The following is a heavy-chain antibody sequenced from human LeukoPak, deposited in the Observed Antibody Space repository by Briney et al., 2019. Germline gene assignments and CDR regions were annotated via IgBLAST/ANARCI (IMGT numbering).Heavy chain of an antibody. CDR3: AREGLLWFGELSDAFDI. CDR1: GFTFSSYA. D-gene: IGHD3-10*01. J-gene: IGHJ3*02. Sequence: PGGSLRLSCAASGFTFSSYAMSWVRQAPGKGLEWVSAISGSGGSTYYADSVKGRFTISRDNSKNTLYLQMNSLRAEDTAVYYCAREGLLWFGELSDAFDIWGQGTMVTVSS. CDR2: ISGSGGST. V-gene: IGHV3-23*01.